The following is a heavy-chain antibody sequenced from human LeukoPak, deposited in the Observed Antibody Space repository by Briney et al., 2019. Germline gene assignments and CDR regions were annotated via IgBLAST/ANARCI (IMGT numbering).Heavy chain of an antibody. CDR2: ISSSGSTI. CDR3: ARDHPSSSSWYPYNWFDP. V-gene: IGHV3-11*01. CDR1: GFTFSDYY. D-gene: IGHD6-13*01. J-gene: IGHJ5*02. Sequence: PGGSLRLSCAASGFTFSDYYMSWIRQAPGKGLEWVSYISSSGSTIYYADSVKGRFTISRDNAKNSLYLQMNSLRAEDTAVYYCARDHPSSSSWYPYNWFDPWGQGTLVTVSS.